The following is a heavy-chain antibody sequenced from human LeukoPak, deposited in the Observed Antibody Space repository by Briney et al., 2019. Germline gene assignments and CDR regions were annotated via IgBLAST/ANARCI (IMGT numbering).Heavy chain of an antibody. CDR1: GFTFSSYG. V-gene: IGHV3-33*01. D-gene: IGHD6-6*01. Sequence: GGSLRLSCAASGFTFSSYGMHWVRQAPGKGLEWVAVIWYDGSNKYYADSVKGRFTISRDNSKNTLYLQVNSLRAEDTAVYYCARGSRPSDYWGQGTLVTVSS. J-gene: IGHJ4*02. CDR2: IWYDGSNK. CDR3: ARGSRPSDY.